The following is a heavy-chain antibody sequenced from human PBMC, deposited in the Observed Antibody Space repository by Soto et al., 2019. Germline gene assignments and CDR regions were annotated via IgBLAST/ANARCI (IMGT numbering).Heavy chain of an antibody. V-gene: IGHV1-69*13. Sequence: GPPVKVSCKASGGTFSSYAISWVRQAPGQGLEWMGGIIPIFGTANYAQKFQGRVTITADESTSTAYMELSSLRSEDTAVYYCARSVDIVATPFDYWGQGTLVTVSS. CDR2: IIPIFGTA. D-gene: IGHD5-12*01. CDR3: ARSVDIVATPFDY. CDR1: GGTFSSYA. J-gene: IGHJ4*02.